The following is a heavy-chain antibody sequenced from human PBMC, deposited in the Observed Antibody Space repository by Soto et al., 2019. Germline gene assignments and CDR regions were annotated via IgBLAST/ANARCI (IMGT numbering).Heavy chain of an antibody. D-gene: IGHD3-16*01. V-gene: IGHV1-69*13. CDR1: GGTFSNYG. J-gene: IGHJ3*02. CDR3: ARDRVAGIWGDAFDI. CDR2: IIPLFGTA. Sequence: EASVKVSCKASGGTFSNYGISWVRQAPGQGLEWMGEIIPLFGTANYAQKFQGRVTITADESTTTAYMELSSLRSEDTAVYYCARDRVAGIWGDAFDIWGQGTMVTVSS.